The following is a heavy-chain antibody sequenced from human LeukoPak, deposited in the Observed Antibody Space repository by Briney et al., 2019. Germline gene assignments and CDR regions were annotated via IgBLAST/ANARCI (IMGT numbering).Heavy chain of an antibody. J-gene: IGHJ4*02. CDR1: GFTVSSNY. Sequence: GGSLRLSCAASGFTVSSNYMSWVRQAPGKGLEWVSVIYSGGNTYYVDSVKGRFTISRDNSKNTLYLQMNSLRAEDTAVYYCARSLRVAAGALDCWGQGTLVTVSS. D-gene: IGHD6-13*01. V-gene: IGHV3-53*01. CDR2: IYSGGNT. CDR3: ARSLRVAAGALDC.